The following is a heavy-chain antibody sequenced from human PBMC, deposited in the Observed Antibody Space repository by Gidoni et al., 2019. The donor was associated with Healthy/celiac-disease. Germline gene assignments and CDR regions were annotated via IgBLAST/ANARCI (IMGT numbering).Heavy chain of an antibody. CDR2: IYCSGST. J-gene: IGHJ5*02. Sequence: QVQLQESGPGPVKPSEGMSLTCTVSEGSISSYYWSWIRQPPGKGLECIGYIYCSGSTNYNPSLKSRVTISVDTSKNQFSLKLSSVTAADTAVYYCARAKRVYISGSVWFDPWGQGTLVTVSS. CDR3: ARAKRVYISGSVWFDP. V-gene: IGHV4-59*01. D-gene: IGHD6-19*01. CDR1: EGSISSYY.